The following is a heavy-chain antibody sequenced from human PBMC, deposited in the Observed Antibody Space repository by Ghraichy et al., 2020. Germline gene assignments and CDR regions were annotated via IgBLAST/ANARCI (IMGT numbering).Heavy chain of an antibody. V-gene: IGHV4-34*01. Sequence: SETLSLTCAVYGGSFSGYYWSWIRQPPGKGLEWIGEINHSGSTNYNPSLKSRVTISVDTSKNQFSLKLSSVTAADTAVYYCARERSRSWYPFDYWGQGTLVTVSS. D-gene: IGHD6-13*01. J-gene: IGHJ4*02. CDR2: INHSGST. CDR3: ARERSRSWYPFDY. CDR1: GGSFSGYY.